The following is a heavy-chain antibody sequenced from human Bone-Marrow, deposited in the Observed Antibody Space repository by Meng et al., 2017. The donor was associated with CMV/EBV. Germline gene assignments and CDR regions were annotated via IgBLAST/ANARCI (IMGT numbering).Heavy chain of an antibody. D-gene: IGHD2-2*01. Sequence: FAASGFTFSSYAMSWVRQAPGKGLEWVSAISGSGGSTYYADSVKGRFTISRDNSKNTLYLQMNSLRAEDTAVYYCAKDQSYQGYFDYWGQGTLVTVSS. CDR2: ISGSGGST. J-gene: IGHJ4*02. V-gene: IGHV3-23*01. CDR1: GFTFSSYA. CDR3: AKDQSYQGYFDY.